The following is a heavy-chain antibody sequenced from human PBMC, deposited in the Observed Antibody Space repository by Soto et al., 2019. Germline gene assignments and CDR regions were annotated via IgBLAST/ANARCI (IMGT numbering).Heavy chain of an antibody. CDR3: ARGIVVVVAATERDWFDP. Sequence: QVQLQQWGAGLLKPSETLSLTCAVYGGSFSGYYWSWIRQPPGKGLACSGEINHSGSTNYKPSLNNAAPLTVDTSKNQLSLKLRSVTAADTAVYYCARGIVVVVAATERDWFDPWGQGTLVTVSS. D-gene: IGHD2-15*01. CDR1: GGSFSGYY. V-gene: IGHV4-34*01. J-gene: IGHJ5*02. CDR2: INHSGST.